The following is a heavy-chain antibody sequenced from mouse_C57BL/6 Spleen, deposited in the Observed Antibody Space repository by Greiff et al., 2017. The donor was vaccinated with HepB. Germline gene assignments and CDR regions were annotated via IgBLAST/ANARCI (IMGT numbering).Heavy chain of an antibody. CDR1: GYTFTSYW. V-gene: IGHV1-5*01. D-gene: IGHD2-4*01. CDR2: IYPGNSDT. J-gene: IGHJ4*01. Sequence: EVQLQQSGTVLARPGASVKMSCKTSGYTFTSYWMHWVQQRPGQGLEWIGAIYPGNSDTSYNQKFKGKAKLTAVTSASTAYMELSSLTNEDSAVYYCTRGIYYDDGYYAMDYWGQGTSVTVSS. CDR3: TRGIYYDDGYYAMDY.